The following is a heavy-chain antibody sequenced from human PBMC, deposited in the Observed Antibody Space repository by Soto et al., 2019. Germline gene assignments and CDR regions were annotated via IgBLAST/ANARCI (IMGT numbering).Heavy chain of an antibody. Sequence: QVQLVQSGGEVKKPGASVEVSCRTSGYMFTTYGMSWVRQAPGQGLEWMAWISAYNGNKKYAQKFQGRVTMTTDTSTSPVFMELRNLTSADTGTYFWGRTGGGMAARPLEYWGQGTLVTVSS. J-gene: IGHJ4*02. CDR3: GRTGGGMAARPLEY. V-gene: IGHV1-18*04. CDR2: ISAYNGNK. D-gene: IGHD6-6*01. CDR1: GYMFTTYG.